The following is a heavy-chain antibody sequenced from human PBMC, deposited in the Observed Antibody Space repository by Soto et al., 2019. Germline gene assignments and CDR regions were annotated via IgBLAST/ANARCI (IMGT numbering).Heavy chain of an antibody. D-gene: IGHD4-17*01. CDR1: GFTFSNAW. CDR2: IKSRTDGGTT. J-gene: IGHJ4*02. Sequence: LRLSCATSGFTFSNAWMSWVRQAPGKGLEWVGRIKSRTDGGTTDYAAPVKGRFTISRDDSKNTLYLQMHGLKTEDTAVYYCTTFGLRWGFDYWGQGPLVTVSP. V-gene: IGHV3-15*01. CDR3: TTFGLRWGFDY.